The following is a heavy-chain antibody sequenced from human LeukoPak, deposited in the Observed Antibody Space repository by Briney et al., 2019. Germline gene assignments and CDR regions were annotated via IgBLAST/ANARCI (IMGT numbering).Heavy chain of an antibody. D-gene: IGHD3-9*01. CDR1: GFTFGDYA. J-gene: IGHJ4*02. CDR3: TRVDYDILTGYYTDY. V-gene: IGHV3-49*04. CDR2: IRSKAYGGTT. Sequence: PGGSLRLSCTASGFTFGDYAMSWVRQAPGKGLEWVGFIRSKAYGGTTEYAASVKGRFTISRDDSKSIAYLQMNSLKTEDTAVYYCTRVDYDILTGYYTDYWGQGTLVTVSS.